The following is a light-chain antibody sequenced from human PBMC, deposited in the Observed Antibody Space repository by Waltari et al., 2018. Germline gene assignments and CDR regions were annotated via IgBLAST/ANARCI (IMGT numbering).Light chain of an antibody. J-gene: IGLJ2*01. CDR3: QAWDSSTAP. CDR1: KLGHKY. Sequence: SYELTQPPSVSVSPGQTASITCTGDKLGHKYASWYQQKPGQSPLLVIYQDNKRPSGIPERFSGSTSGNTATLTISGTQAMDEADYYCQAWDSSTAPFGGGTKLTVL. CDR2: QDN. V-gene: IGLV3-1*01.